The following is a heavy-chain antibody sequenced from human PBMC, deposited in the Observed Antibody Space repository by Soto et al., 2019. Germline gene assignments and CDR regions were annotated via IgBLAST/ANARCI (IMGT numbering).Heavy chain of an antibody. D-gene: IGHD1-1*01. J-gene: IGHJ4*02. CDR3: VKEDNNSFYDY. V-gene: IGHV3-30*18. CDR2: ISRDGVSR. CDR1: GFTFSSHG. Sequence: QVQLVESGGGVIQPGNSLRLACAASGFTFSSHGMHWVRQAPGKGLEWVAIISRDGVSRFYADAVKGRFTISRDNSKDTLYLEMSSLGADDSAVYYCVKEDNNSFYDYWGRGTLVTVSS.